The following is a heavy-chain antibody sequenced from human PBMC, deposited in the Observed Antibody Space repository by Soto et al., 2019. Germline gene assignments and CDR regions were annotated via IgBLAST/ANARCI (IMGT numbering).Heavy chain of an antibody. CDR2: VFHTGTT. Sequence: QVQLQESGPGLVKPSGTLSLTCAVSGDSVSSPYYWCWVRQPPGKGREWIGEVFHTGTTSYNPSLRSRVTISMAKSINQFSLDLSSVTAADTAVYYCARSAGWYAIHAWGPGTLVIVSS. V-gene: IGHV4-4*02. D-gene: IGHD6-19*01. J-gene: IGHJ5*02. CDR3: ARSAGWYAIHA. CDR1: GDSVSSPYY.